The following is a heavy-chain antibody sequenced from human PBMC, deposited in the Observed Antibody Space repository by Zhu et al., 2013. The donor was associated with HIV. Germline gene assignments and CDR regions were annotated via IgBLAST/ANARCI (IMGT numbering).Heavy chain of an antibody. CDR3: AWGHLGSGELGNNEYFQH. J-gene: IGHJ1*01. CDR2: IIPIFGTA. CDR1: GGTFSSYA. Sequence: QVQLVQSGAEVKKPGSSVKVSCKASGGTFSSYAISWVRQAPGQGLEWMGGIIPIFGTANYAQKFQGRVTITADESTSTAYMELSSLRSEDTAVYYCAWGHLGSGELGNNEYFQHWGQGTLVTVSS. D-gene: IGHD1-26*01. V-gene: IGHV1-69*01.